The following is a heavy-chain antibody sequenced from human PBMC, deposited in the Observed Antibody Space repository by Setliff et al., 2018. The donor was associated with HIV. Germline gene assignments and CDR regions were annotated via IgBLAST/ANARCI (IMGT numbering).Heavy chain of an antibody. J-gene: IGHJ4*02. CDR2: IWYDGSNK. CDR1: GFTFSSYA. V-gene: IGHV3-33*06. Sequence: GGSLRLSCAASGFTFSSYAMHWVRRAPGKGLEWMSVIWYDGSNKYYADSVKGRFTISRDNSKNTLYLQMNSLRAEDTAVYYCAKDPTYYHEGSGYGRVGYFDYWGQGTQVTVSS. D-gene: IGHD3-22*01. CDR3: AKDPTYYHEGSGYGRVGYFDY.